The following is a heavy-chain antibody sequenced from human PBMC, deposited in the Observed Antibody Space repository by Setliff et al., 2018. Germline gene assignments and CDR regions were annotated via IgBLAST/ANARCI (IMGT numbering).Heavy chain of an antibody. Sequence: LSLTCTVSGGSISSYYWSWIRQPAGKGLEWIGHIYTSGSTNYNPSLKSRVTMSVDTSKNRFSLKLSSVTAADTAVYYCARKGISALSGAFDMWGQGTMVTVSS. V-gene: IGHV4-4*07. J-gene: IGHJ3*02. CDR2: IYTSGST. CDR3: ARKGISALSGAFDM. CDR1: GGSISSYY. D-gene: IGHD6-25*01.